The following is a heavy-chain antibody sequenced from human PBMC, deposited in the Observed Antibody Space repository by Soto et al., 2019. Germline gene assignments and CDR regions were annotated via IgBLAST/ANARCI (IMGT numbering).Heavy chain of an antibody. CDR2: IYHSGNT. CDR1: GGSISSSVYS. D-gene: IGHD4-17*01. J-gene: IGHJ4*02. Sequence: QLQLQESGSGLVKPSQTLSLTCAVSGGSISSSVYSWSWIRQPLGKGLEWVGYIYHSGNTYYNPSLKSRVNISEDRSKNQFSLQMSSVTAADTAVYFCAIVHGDYVRYFDYWGQGTLVTVSS. CDR3: AIVHGDYVRYFDY. V-gene: IGHV4-30-2*01.